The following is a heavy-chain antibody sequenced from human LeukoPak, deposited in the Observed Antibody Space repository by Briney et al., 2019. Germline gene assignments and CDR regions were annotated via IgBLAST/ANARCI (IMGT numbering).Heavy chain of an antibody. V-gene: IGHV3-38-3*01. Sequence: GGSLRLSCAASGFTVSSNEMSWVRQAPGKGLEWVSSISGGSTYYADSRKGRFTISRDNSKNTLHLQMNSLRAEDTAVYYPSYDSSGYRDGVLGYWGQGTLVTVSS. CDR3: SYDSSGYRDGVLGY. CDR2: ISGGST. D-gene: IGHD3-22*01. J-gene: IGHJ4*02. CDR1: GFTVSSNE.